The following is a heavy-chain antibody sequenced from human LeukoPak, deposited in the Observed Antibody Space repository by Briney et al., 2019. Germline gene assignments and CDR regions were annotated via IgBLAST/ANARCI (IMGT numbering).Heavy chain of an antibody. CDR3: ARKTTAMAYFDY. V-gene: IGHV1-69*06. Sequence: SVKVSCKAPGGTFSSYAISWVRQAPGQGLEWMGGIIPIFGTANYAQKFQGRVTITADKSTSTAYMGLSSLRSEDTAVYYCARKTTAMAYFDYWGQGTLVTVSS. CDR1: GGTFSSYA. J-gene: IGHJ4*02. CDR2: IIPIFGTA. D-gene: IGHD5-18*01.